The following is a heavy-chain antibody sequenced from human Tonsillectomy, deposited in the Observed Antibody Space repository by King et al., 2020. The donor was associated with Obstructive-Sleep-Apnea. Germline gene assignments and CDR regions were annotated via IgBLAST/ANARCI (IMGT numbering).Heavy chain of an antibody. CDR1: GFTFSSYG. V-gene: IGHV3-30*18. D-gene: IGHD3-3*01. J-gene: IGHJ4*02. CDR2: ISYDGSNK. Sequence: VQLVESGGGVVQPGRSLRLSCAASGFTFSSYGMHWVRQAPGKGLEWVAVISYDGSNKYYADSVKGRFTISRDNSKNTLYLQMNSLRAEDTAVYYCAKDRGWLEWLPSNAFDYWGQGTLVTVSS. CDR3: AKDRGWLEWLPSNAFDY.